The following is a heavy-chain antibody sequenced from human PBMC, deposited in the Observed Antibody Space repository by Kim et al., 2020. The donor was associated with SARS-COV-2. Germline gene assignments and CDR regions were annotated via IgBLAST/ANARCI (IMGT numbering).Heavy chain of an antibody. CDR3: ARGSSSSWYSTGYYYYYGMDV. V-gene: IGHV4-59*01. CDR1: GGSISSYY. D-gene: IGHD6-13*01. CDR2: IYYSGST. J-gene: IGHJ6*02. Sequence: SETLSLTCTVSGGSISSYYWSWIRQPPGKGLEWIGYIYYSGSTNYNPSLKSRVPISVDTSKNQFSLKLSSVTAADTAVYYCARGSSSSWYSTGYYYYYGMDVWGQGTTVTVSS.